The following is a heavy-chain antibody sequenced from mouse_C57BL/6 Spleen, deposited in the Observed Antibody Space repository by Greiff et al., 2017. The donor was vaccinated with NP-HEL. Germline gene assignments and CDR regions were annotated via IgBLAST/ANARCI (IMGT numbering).Heavy chain of an antibody. CDR3: ARDGGLAFGC. CDR1: GFTFSSYA. J-gene: IGHJ2*01. V-gene: IGHV5-4*01. CDR2: ISDGGSYT. D-gene: IGHD2-4*01. Sequence: DVMLVESGGGLVKPGGSLKLSCAASGFTFSSYAMSWVRQTPEKRLEWVATISDGGSYTYYQDNVKGRSTISRDNAKNNLYLQMSNLKSEDTAMYYCARDGGLAFGCWGQGATLTVAT.